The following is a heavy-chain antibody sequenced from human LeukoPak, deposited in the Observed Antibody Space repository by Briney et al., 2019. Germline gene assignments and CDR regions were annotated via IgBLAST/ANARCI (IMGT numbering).Heavy chain of an antibody. D-gene: IGHD1-26*01. CDR1: GYTFTSYY. CDR3: ARDVGGSYLGGLFDY. J-gene: IGHJ4*02. Sequence: GASVKVSCKASGYTFTSYYMHWVRQAPGQGLEWMGIINPSGGSTSYAQKFQGRVTITADESTSTAYMELSSLRSEDTAVYYCARDVGGSYLGGLFDYWGQGTLVTVSS. V-gene: IGHV1-46*01. CDR2: INPSGGST.